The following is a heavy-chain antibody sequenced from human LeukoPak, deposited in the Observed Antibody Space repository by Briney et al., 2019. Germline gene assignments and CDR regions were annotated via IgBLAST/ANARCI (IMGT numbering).Heavy chain of an antibody. Sequence: GGSLRLSCAASGLSVADYGMSWVRQAPGKGLEWVSGIDWSGESTGCADSVKGRFTISRDNVENALYLQMNSLRAEDTGLYFCTRDLSASWYSLAYWGRGTLVTVSS. J-gene: IGHJ4*02. CDR3: TRDLSASWYSLAY. V-gene: IGHV3-20*04. CDR1: GLSVADYG. CDR2: IDWSGEST. D-gene: IGHD2-2*01.